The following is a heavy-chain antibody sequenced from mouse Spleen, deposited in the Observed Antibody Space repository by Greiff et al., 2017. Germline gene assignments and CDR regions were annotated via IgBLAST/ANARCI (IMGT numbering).Heavy chain of an antibody. D-gene: IGHD2-4*01. CDR3: AKIRDWYFDV. Sequence: QVQLKESGPGLVQPSQSLSITCTVSGFSLTSYGVHWVRQSPGKGLEWLGVIWSGGSTGYNAAFISRLSISKDNSKSQVFFKMNSLQADDTAIYYCAKIRDWYFDVWGAGTTVTVSS. CDR2: IWSGGST. J-gene: IGHJ1*01. CDR1: GFSLTSYG. V-gene: IGHV2-2*01.